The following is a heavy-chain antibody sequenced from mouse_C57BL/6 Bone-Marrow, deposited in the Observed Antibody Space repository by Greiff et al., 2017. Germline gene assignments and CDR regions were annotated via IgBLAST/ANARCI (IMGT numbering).Heavy chain of an antibody. V-gene: IGHV1S36*01. Sequence: VQLQQPGAELVRPGASVKLSCTASGSTFTGYCMHWVKQRPGQGLEWIGYIDPENGGPDYNAKFQGKATLTADKSSNTAYMQLSSLTSEDTAVYYWSTDYYGNHWYVDVWGTGTTATVAS. CDR1: GSTFTGYC. CDR2: IDPENGGP. J-gene: IGHJ1*03. D-gene: IGHD2-1*01. CDR3: STDYYGNHWYVDV.